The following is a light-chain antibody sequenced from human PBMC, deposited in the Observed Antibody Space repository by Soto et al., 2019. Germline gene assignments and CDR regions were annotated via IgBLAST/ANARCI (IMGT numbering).Light chain of an antibody. CDR3: SSHTSSSTLV. J-gene: IGLJ2*01. CDR2: DVS. Sequence: QSALSQPASVSGSPGQSITISCTGTSSDIGGSNFVSWYQQHPGKAPKLMIYDVSNRPSGVSNRFSGSKSGNTASLTISGLQAYDEADYYCSSHTSSSTLVFGGGTQLTVL. V-gene: IGLV2-14*01. CDR1: SSDIGGSNF.